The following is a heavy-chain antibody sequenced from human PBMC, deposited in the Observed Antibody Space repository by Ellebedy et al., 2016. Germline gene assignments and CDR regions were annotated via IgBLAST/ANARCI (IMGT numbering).Heavy chain of an antibody. V-gene: IGHV5-51*01. Sequence: GESLKISCKGSGYSFTNYWIGWVRQMPGKGLEWMGIIYPGDSDTRYSPSFQGQVTISADKSINTAYLQWNSLQASDTAVYFCARPLTVGTDPRRAFDIWGQGTVVTVSS. D-gene: IGHD1-26*01. J-gene: IGHJ3*02. CDR2: IYPGDSDT. CDR1: GYSFTNYW. CDR3: ARPLTVGTDPRRAFDI.